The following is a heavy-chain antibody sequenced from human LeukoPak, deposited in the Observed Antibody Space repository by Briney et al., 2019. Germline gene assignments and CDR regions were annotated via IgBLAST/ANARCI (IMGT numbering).Heavy chain of an antibody. CDR3: ARDRSSGSSLPLDY. V-gene: IGHV3-48*04. CDR2: ISSSSSTI. D-gene: IGHD1-26*01. J-gene: IGHJ4*02. CDR1: GFTFSSYS. Sequence: PGGSLRLSCAASGFTFSSYSMNWVRQAPGKGLEWVSYISSSSSTIYYADSVKGRFTISRDNAKNSLYPQMNSLRAEDTAVYYCARDRSSGSSLPLDYWGQGTLVTVSS.